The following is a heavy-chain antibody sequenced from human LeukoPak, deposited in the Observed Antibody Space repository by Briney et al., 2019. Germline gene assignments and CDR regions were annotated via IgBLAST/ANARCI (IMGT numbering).Heavy chain of an antibody. V-gene: IGHV3-23*01. J-gene: IGHJ4*02. D-gene: IGHD6-19*01. CDR2: ISGSGDST. CDR3: AKDFSGLGYYFDH. CDR1: GFTFSSYA. Sequence: GGSLRLSCAASGFTFSSYAMSWVRQAPGKGLEWVSAISGSGDSTYYADSVKGRFTISRDNSKNTLYLQMNSLRGEDTAVYYCAKDFSGLGYYFDHWGQGTLVTVSS.